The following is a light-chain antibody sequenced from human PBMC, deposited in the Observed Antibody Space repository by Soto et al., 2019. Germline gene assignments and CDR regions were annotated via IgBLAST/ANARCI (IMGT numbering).Light chain of an antibody. J-gene: IGKJ3*01. CDR3: QHYGTSAL. V-gene: IGKV3-20*01. CDR1: QSVSDMY. CDR2: AS. Sequence: ELVLTQSPGTLSLSPGERATLSCRASQSVSDMYLAWYQQKPGQAPRLLIHASNSATGIPYRFGGSGSGTDFTLTISRLEPEDFGVYYCQHYGTSALFGPGTKVEIK.